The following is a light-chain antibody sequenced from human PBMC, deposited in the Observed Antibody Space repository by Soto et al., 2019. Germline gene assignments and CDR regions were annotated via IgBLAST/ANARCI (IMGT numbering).Light chain of an antibody. J-gene: IGLJ3*02. CDR1: SSDVGGSNF. V-gene: IGLV2-14*03. CDR3: AAWDHSLSGWM. CDR2: DVA. Sequence: QSALTQPASVSASPGQSITISCTGTSSDVGGSNFVSWYQQHPGKPPKLIIYDVATRPSGVSNRFSGSKSGTSASLAISGLRSEDEADYYCAAWDHSLSGWMIGGGTKLTVL.